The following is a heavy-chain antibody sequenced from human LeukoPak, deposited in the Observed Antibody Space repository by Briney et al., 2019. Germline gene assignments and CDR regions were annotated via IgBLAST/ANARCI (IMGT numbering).Heavy chain of an antibody. D-gene: IGHD6-13*01. J-gene: IGHJ4*02. Sequence: GGSLRLSCAASGFTFSSYGMHWVRQAPGKGLEWVAVISYDGSNKYYADSVKGRFTISRDNSKNTLYLQMNSLRAEDTAVYYCAKAEYSSSWYFPGYWGQGTLVTVSS. V-gene: IGHV3-30*18. CDR1: GFTFSSYG. CDR3: AKAEYSSSWYFPGY. CDR2: ISYDGSNK.